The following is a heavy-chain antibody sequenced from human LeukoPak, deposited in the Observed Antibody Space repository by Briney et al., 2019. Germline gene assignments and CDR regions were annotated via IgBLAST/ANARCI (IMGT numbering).Heavy chain of an antibody. CDR1: GGSISSSSYY. Sequence: SETLSLTCTVSGGSISSSSYYWGWIRQPPGKGLEWIATIYYSGTTYYNPSLESRVTISVDTSKNQFSLKVTSVTAAHTAIYYCARHDSYGSVNWFDPWGQGTLVTVSS. CDR2: IYYSGTT. D-gene: IGHD3-10*01. J-gene: IGHJ5*02. V-gene: IGHV4-39*01. CDR3: ARHDSYGSVNWFDP.